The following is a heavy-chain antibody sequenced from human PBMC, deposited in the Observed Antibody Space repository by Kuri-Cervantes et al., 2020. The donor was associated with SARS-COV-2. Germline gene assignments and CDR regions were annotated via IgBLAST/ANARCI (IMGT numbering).Heavy chain of an antibody. D-gene: IGHD6-13*01. CDR1: GGSISSYD. Sequence: GSLRLSCTVSGGSISSYDWSWIRQPPGKGLEWIGYIYYSGSTNYNPSLKSRVTISVDTSKNQFSLKLSSVTAADTAVYYCARGRGIAAAGTGSPAPGYFDLWGRGTLVTVSS. V-gene: IGHV4-59*01. CDR3: ARGRGIAAAGTGSPAPGYFDL. CDR2: IYYSGST. J-gene: IGHJ2*01.